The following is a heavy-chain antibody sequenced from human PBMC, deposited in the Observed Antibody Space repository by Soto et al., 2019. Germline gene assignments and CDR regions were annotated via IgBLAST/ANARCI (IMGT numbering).Heavy chain of an antibody. J-gene: IGHJ4*02. CDR2: INHDGALT. Sequence: RGSLLLPWVSGCFTFSNFDMSWVRQAPGKGLEWVSGINHDGALTFYPDSLKGRFTISRDNSKNTLYLQMNRLRAEDTALYYCWSRPRTEGDDSFDHWGQGTMVTVSS. V-gene: IGHV3-23*01. D-gene: IGHD1-1*01. CDR1: CFTFSNFD. CDR3: WSRPRTEGDDSFDH.